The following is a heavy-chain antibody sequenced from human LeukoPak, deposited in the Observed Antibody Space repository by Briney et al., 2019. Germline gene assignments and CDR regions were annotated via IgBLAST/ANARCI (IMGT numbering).Heavy chain of an antibody. J-gene: IGHJ3*02. CDR2: IYSGGST. CDR1: GFTVSSNY. V-gene: IGHV3-53*04. CDR3: ARSIVATTNAFDI. Sequence: GGSLRHSCAASGFTVSSNYMSWVRQAPGKGLEWVSVIYSGGSTYYADSVKGRFTISRHNSKNTLYLQMNSLRAEDTAVYYCARSIVATTNAFDIWGQGTMVTVSS. D-gene: IGHD5-12*01.